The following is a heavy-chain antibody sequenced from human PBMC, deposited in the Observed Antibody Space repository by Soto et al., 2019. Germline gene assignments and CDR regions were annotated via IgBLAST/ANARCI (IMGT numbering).Heavy chain of an antibody. D-gene: IGHD7-27*01. Sequence: SETLSLTCTVSGGSISSGDYYWSWIRQPPGKGLEWIGYIYYSGSTYYNPSLKSRVTISVDTSKNQFSLKLSSVTAADTAVYYCARVVTGDAHYYYGMDVWGQGTTVTVSS. J-gene: IGHJ6*02. CDR1: GGSISSGDYY. V-gene: IGHV4-30-4*01. CDR2: IYYSGST. CDR3: ARVVTGDAHYYYGMDV.